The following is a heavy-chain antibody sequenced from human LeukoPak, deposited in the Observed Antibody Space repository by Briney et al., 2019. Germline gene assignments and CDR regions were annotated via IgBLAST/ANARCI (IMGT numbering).Heavy chain of an antibody. CDR2: IYSSVST. CDR1: GYSINDHY. J-gene: IGHJ6*03. CDR3: ARQRCSGGSCYRVDQLYYMDV. Sequence: SETLSLTCTVSGYSINDHYWSWIRQPPGEGLEWIAYIYSSVSTKYNPSLKSRVTIPIGTSKSHFSLKLTSVTDADAGVYYCARQRCSGGSCYRVDQLYYMDVWGKGTTVTVSS. V-gene: IGHV4-4*09. D-gene: IGHD2-15*01.